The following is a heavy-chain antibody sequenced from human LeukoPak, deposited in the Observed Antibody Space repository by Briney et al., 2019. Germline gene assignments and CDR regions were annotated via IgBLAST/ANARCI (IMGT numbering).Heavy chain of an antibody. CDR1: GFTFSSYG. V-gene: IGHV3-33*01. CDR2: IWYDGSNK. J-gene: IGHJ4*02. Sequence: GRSLRLSCAASGFTFSSYGMHWVRQAPGKGLEWAAVIWYDGSNKYYADSVKGRFTISRDNSKNTLHLQMNSLRAEDTAVYYCARDIVGATTGYWGQGTLVTVSS. D-gene: IGHD1-26*01. CDR3: ARDIVGATTGY.